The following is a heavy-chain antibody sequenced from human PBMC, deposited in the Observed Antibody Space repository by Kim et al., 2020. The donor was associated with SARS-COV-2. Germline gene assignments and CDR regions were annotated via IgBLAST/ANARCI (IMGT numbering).Heavy chain of an antibody. CDR1: GFSVTSHY. CDR3: ARGPASGTAGYWFDP. V-gene: IGHV3-66*01. D-gene: IGHD3-9*01. CDR2: IFPGGNT. J-gene: IGHJ5*02. Sequence: GGSLRLSCSVSGFSVTSHYMNWVRQAPGKGPEWVSTIFPGGNTYYAASVKGRFTISRDNSQNTLYLDMNDMRVGDTAMYYCARGPASGTAGYWFDPWGRGTLVTVSS.